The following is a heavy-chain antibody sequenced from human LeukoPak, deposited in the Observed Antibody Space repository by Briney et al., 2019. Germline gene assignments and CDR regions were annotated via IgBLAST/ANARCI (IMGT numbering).Heavy chain of an antibody. D-gene: IGHD2-15*01. J-gene: IGHJ4*02. V-gene: IGHV4-38-2*02. CDR1: SYSISSVYY. Sequence: SETLSLTCAVSSYSISSVYYWGWIRQPPGKGLEWIGSISHSGSTYYNPSLKSRVTISVDTSKNQFSLKLSSVTAADTAAYYCARDGGYCSGVTCYPFVDYWGQGTLVTVSS. CDR2: ISHSGST. CDR3: ARDGGYCSGVTCYPFVDY.